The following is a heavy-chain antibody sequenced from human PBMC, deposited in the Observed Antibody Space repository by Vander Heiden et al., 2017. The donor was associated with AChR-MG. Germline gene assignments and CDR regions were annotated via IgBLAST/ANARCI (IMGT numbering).Heavy chain of an antibody. J-gene: IGHJ6*01. V-gene: IGHV4-4*02. Sequence: QVQLQESGPGLVKPSGTLSLTCAVSGGSLSSSNWWSWVRQPPGKGLEWIGEIYHSGSTNYNTSLKSLVTISVDKSKNQFSRKLSSVTAAETAVYYCARLLRRCGVLSNSGQLDVWVEGSTVTVSS. D-gene: IGHD1-26*01. CDR3: ARLLRRCGVLSNSGQLDV. CDR2: IYHSGST. CDR1: GGSLSSSNW.